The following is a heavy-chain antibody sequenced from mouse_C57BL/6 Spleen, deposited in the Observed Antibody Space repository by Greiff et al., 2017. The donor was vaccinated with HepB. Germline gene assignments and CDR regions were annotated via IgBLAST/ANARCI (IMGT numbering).Heavy chain of an antibody. V-gene: IGHV1-26*01. CDR3: ARKLWNYFDY. CDR1: GYTFTDYY. J-gene: IGHJ2*01. CDR2: INPNNGGT. Sequence: VQLKQSGPELVKPGASVKISCKASGYTFTDYYMNWVKQSHGKSLEWIGDINPNNGGTSYNQKFKGKATLTVDKSSSTAYMELRSLTSEDSAVYYCARKLWNYFDYWGQGTTLTVSS.